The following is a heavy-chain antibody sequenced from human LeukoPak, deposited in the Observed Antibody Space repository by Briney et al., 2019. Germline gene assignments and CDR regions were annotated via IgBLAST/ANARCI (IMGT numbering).Heavy chain of an antibody. Sequence: GGSLRLSCAASGFTFSSYEMNWVRQAPGKGLEWVSSIDSSSAYIFYADSVKGRFTISRDNAKNSLYLQMNSLRAEDTAVYYCTSRYCTSTNCYAFDVWGQGTMVTVSS. V-gene: IGHV3-21*01. D-gene: IGHD2-2*01. CDR3: TSRYCTSTNCYAFDV. J-gene: IGHJ3*01. CDR1: GFTFSSYE. CDR2: IDSSSAYI.